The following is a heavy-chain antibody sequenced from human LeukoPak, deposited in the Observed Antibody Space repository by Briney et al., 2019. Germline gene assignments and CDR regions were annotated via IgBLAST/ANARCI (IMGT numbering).Heavy chain of an antibody. V-gene: IGHV1-2*06. Sequence: GASVKVSCKASGYTFTGYYMHWVRQAPGQGLEWMGRINPNSGGTNYAQKFQGRVTMTRDTSISTAYMELSRLRSDDTAVYYCARDGRLVGATGAPSYWGQGTLVTVSS. CDR3: ARDGRLVGATGAPSY. D-gene: IGHD1-26*01. CDR1: GYTFTGYY. J-gene: IGHJ4*02. CDR2: INPNSGGT.